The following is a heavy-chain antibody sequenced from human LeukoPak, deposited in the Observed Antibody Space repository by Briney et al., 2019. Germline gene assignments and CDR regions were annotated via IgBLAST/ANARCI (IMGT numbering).Heavy chain of an antibody. CDR1: GGSLNNYY. J-gene: IGHJ4*02. Sequence: SETLSLTCTVSGGSLNNYYWGWIRQAAGRGLEWIAYSYYSGGTNYNSSLKSRVTISVDTSKNQFSLKLSSVTAADTAVYYCALEGKGGFDYWGQGTLVTVSS. CDR3: ALEGKGGFDY. D-gene: IGHD3-16*01. V-gene: IGHV4-59*08. CDR2: SYYSGGT.